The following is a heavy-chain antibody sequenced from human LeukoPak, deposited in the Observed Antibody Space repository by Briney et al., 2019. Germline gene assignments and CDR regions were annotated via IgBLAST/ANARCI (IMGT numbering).Heavy chain of an antibody. CDR2: ISGSSGST. D-gene: IGHD2-2*01. V-gene: IGHV3-23*01. CDR3: AKDRLIVVVPAAPLDV. CDR1: GFTFSSYA. Sequence: GGSLRLSCAASGFTFSSYAMSWVRQAPGKGLEWVSAISGSSGSTYYADSVKGRFTISRDNSKNTLYLQMNSLRAEDTAVYYCAKDRLIVVVPAAPLDVWGQGTTVTVSS. J-gene: IGHJ6*02.